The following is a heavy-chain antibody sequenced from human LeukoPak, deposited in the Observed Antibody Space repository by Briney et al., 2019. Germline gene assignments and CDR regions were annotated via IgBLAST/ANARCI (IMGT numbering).Heavy chain of an antibody. CDR3: ARDRSPYYYDSSGYYAPGDY. V-gene: IGHV1-2*02. J-gene: IGHJ4*02. CDR2: INPNSGGT. D-gene: IGHD3-22*01. Sequence: ASVKVSCKASGYTFTGYYMHWVRQAPGQGLEWMGWINPNSGGTNYAQKFQGRVTMTRDTFISTAYMELSRLRSDDTAVYYCARDRSPYYYDSSGYYAPGDYWGQGTLVTVSS. CDR1: GYTFTGYY.